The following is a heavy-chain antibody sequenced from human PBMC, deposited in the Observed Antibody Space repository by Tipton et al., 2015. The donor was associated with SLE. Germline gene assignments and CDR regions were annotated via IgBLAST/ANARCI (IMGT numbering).Heavy chain of an antibody. CDR3: ARDPLAVGDGESLDL. CDR1: GGSISSDRYF. V-gene: IGHV4-61*02. Sequence: TLSLTCTVSGGSISSDRYFWSWIRQPAGKGLEWIGRICASGATNYNPSFKSRLTISIDTSKNYFSLTLSSVTAADTAVYFCARDPLAVGDGESLDLWGRGTLVTVSS. CDR2: ICASGAT. J-gene: IGHJ2*01. D-gene: IGHD1-26*01.